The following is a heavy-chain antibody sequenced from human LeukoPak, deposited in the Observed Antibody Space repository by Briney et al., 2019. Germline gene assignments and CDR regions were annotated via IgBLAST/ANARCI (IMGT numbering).Heavy chain of an antibody. CDR1: GFTFDDYA. CDR3: AKSTSVRALYYYYGMDV. Sequence: PGGSLRPSCAASGFTFDDYAMHWVRQAPGKGLEWVSGISWNSGSIGYADSVKGRFTISRDNAKNSLYLQMNSLRAEDTALYYCAKSTSVRALYYYYGMDVWGQGTTVTVSS. CDR2: ISWNSGSI. J-gene: IGHJ6*02. V-gene: IGHV3-9*01. D-gene: IGHD2-2*01.